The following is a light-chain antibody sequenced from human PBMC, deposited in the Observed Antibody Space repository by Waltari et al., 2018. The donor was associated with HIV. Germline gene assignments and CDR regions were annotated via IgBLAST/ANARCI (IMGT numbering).Light chain of an antibody. V-gene: IGLV2-23*02. CDR3: CSYVSEIVPCV. CDR2: DVS. CDR1: SSDVGAYNL. Sequence: QTALTQPASVSGSPGQSITISCTGTSSDVGAYNLVSWYQQHPGKAPRLIIYDVSERHAGVSNRFTGSKSGNTASLTISGLQAEDEADYYCCSYVSEIVPCVFGGGTKLTVL. J-gene: IGLJ3*02.